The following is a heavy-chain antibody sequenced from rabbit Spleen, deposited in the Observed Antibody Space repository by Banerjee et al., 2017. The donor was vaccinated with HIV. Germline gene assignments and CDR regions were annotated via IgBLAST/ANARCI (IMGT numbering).Heavy chain of an antibody. D-gene: IGHD1-1*01. CDR2: INTATGKS. J-gene: IGHJ4*01. Sequence: QSLEESGGDLVQPGASLTLTCTASSVSFTLSSYMCWVRQAPGKGLEWIACINTATGKSVYASWAKGRFTMSRTSSTTVTLQMTSLTAADTATYFCARDLVAVIGWNFNLWGPGTLVTVS. CDR3: ARDLVAVIGWNFNL. CDR1: SVSFTLSSY. V-gene: IGHV1S40*01.